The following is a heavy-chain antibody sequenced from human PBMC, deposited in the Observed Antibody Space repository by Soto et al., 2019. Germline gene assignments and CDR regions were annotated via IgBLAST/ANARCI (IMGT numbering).Heavy chain of an antibody. CDR2: INQDESEK. J-gene: IGHJ3*01. V-gene: IGHV3-7*01. CDR1: GVIFSTYW. Sequence: GGSLRLSCAASGVIFSTYWMAWVRQAPGKGLEWVANINQDESEKHYVDSVKGRFTISRDNAKSSLYLQMNSLRAEDTAVYYCVSSNIVGRPGGGQGTMVTVSS. CDR3: VSSNIVGRPG. D-gene: IGHD6-6*01.